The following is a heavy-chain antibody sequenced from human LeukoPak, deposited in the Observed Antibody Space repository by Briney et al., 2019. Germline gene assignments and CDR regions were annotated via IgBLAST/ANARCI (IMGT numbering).Heavy chain of an antibody. CDR1: GGSFSGYY. V-gene: IGHV4-34*01. Sequence: PSETLSLTCAVYGGSFSGYYWSWIRQPPGKGLEWIGEINHSGSTNYNPSLKSRVTISVDTSKNQFSLKLSSVTAADTAVYYCARVPGGRNYDILTGYRRRHQPFDYWGQGTLVTVSS. CDR2: INHSGST. CDR3: ARVPGGRNYDILTGYRRRHQPFDY. J-gene: IGHJ4*02. D-gene: IGHD3-9*01.